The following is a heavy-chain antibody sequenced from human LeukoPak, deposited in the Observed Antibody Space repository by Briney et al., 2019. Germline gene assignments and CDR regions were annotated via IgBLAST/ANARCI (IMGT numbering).Heavy chain of an antibody. Sequence: SVKVSCKASGGTFSSYAISWVRQAPGQGLEWMGGIIPIFGTANYAQKFQGRVTITADKSTSTAYMELSSLRSEDTAVYYCASHGSGSYYNAYFDYWGQGTLVTVSS. D-gene: IGHD3-10*01. CDR2: IIPIFGTA. CDR1: GGTFSSYA. V-gene: IGHV1-69*06. J-gene: IGHJ4*02. CDR3: ASHGSGSYYNAYFDY.